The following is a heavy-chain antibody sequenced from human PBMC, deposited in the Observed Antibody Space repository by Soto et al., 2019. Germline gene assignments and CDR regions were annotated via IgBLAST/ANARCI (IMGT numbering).Heavy chain of an antibody. D-gene: IGHD3-3*01. V-gene: IGHV3-33*08. CDR3: AKSGRGLVLVFMYPALDPLDV. J-gene: IGHJ3*01. Sequence: QVHLVESGGGVVQPGRSLRLSCLVSGFTFSTYGIHWIRQAPGKGLEWVAVISYDGETTFYADSVKGRFTISKDTSKNTVFLQMNSLATEETTLYFCAKSGRGLVLVFMYPALDPLDVWGQGTLVAVSS. CDR2: ISYDGETT. CDR1: GFTFSTYG.